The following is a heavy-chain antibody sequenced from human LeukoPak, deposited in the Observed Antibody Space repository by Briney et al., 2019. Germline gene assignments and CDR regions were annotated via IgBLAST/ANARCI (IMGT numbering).Heavy chain of an antibody. CDR2: ISGSGGST. CDR3: ARGSRPVCNLLTGKRYFDY. Sequence: GGSLRLSCAASGFTFSTYGMSWVRQAPGKGLEWVSSISGSGGSTYYADSVKGRFTISRDSSKNTLYLLMNSLRSEDTAVYYCARGSRPVCNLLTGKRYFDYWGQGTLLTVSS. V-gene: IGHV3-23*01. D-gene: IGHD3-9*01. CDR1: GFTFSTYG. J-gene: IGHJ4*02.